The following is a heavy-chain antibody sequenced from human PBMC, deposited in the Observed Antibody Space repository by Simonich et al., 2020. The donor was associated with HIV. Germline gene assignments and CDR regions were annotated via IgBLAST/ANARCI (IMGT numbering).Heavy chain of an antibody. CDR1: GGSFSGYY. V-gene: IGHV4-34*01. D-gene: IGHD3-3*01. Sequence: QVQLQQWGAGLLKPSETLSLTCAVYGGSFSGYYWSWNRQPPGKGLEWIGEINHSGITNYKSSLNIRATISVDKSKNQFSLKLSSVTAADTAIYYCARRDRELILYFDYWGQGNLVTVSS. J-gene: IGHJ4*02. CDR3: ARRDRELILYFDY. CDR2: INHSGIT.